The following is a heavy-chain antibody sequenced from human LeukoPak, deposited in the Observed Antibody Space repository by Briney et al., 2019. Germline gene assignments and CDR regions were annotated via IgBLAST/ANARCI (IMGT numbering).Heavy chain of an antibody. D-gene: IGHD3-3*01. V-gene: IGHV3-64*04. J-gene: IGHJ4*02. CDR1: GFTFSNYA. Sequence: GGSLRLSCSASGFTFSNYAMHWVRQAPGKGLEYVSAITSNGDNTYYADSVKGRFAISRDNSKNTVYLQMNSLRAEDTAMYYCAPEGPVFGVRGQGSLVTVSS. CDR2: ITSNGDNT. CDR3: APEGPVFGV.